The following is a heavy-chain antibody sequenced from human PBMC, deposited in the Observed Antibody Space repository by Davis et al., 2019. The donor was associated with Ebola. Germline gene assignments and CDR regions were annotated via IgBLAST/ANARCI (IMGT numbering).Heavy chain of an antibody. CDR3: TTDYPSLYYYGSGTDY. J-gene: IGHJ4*02. V-gene: IGHV3-15*01. D-gene: IGHD3-10*01. CDR1: GFTFSNAW. CDR2: IKSKTDGGTT. Sequence: GESLKISCAASGFTFSNAWMSWVRQAPGKGLEWVGRIKSKTDGGTTDYAAPVKGRFTISRDDSKNTLYLQMNSLKTEDTAVYYCTTDYPSLYYYGSGTDYWGQGTLVTVSS.